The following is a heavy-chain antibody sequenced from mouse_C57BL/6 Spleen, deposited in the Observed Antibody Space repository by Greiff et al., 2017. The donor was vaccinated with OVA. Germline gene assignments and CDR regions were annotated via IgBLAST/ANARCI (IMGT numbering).Heavy chain of an antibody. CDR1: GFTFSDYG. J-gene: IGHJ4*01. CDR3: ARNYYSSYGGAMDD. Sequence: EVKLVESGGGLVKPGGSLKLSCAASGFTFSDYGMHWVRQAPEKGLEWVAYISSGSSTISYADTVTGRFTISRDNAKNTLFLQMTRLRSEDTAMYYCARNYYSSYGGAMDDWGKGTSVTVSS. D-gene: IGHD2-5*01. CDR2: ISSGSSTI. V-gene: IGHV5-17*01.